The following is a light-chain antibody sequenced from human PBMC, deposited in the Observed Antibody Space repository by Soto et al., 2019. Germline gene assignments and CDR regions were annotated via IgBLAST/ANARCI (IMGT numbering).Light chain of an antibody. V-gene: IGLV3-21*02. CDR1: NIGSKS. Sequence: SSELTQPPSVSVAPGQTARITCGGNNIGSKSVHWYQQKPGQAPVLVVYDDNDRPSGIPERFSGSNSGTTATLTISRVEAGDEADYYCQVWDSSSDPVVFGGGTKLTVL. CDR2: DDN. J-gene: IGLJ2*01. CDR3: QVWDSSSDPVV.